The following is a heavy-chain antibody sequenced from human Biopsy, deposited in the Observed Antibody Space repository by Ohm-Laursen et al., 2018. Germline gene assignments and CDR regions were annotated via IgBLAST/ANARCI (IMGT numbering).Heavy chain of an antibody. CDR1: GGTFTNYA. CDR2: ITPIFGTA. D-gene: IGHD1-26*01. Sequence: ASVKVSCRASGGTFTNYAISWVRQAPGQGLEWMGGITPIFGTANYAQKFQGRVTITADESTSTAYMELSSLRSDDTAVYYCARDALGGGSYRFFYWGQGSLVTVSS. V-gene: IGHV1-69*13. CDR3: ARDALGGGSYRFFY. J-gene: IGHJ4*02.